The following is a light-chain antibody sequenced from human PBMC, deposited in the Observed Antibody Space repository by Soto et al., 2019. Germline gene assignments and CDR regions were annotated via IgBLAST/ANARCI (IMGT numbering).Light chain of an antibody. CDR1: ESLVDSAGNTY. V-gene: IGKV2-24*01. Sequence: DIVMTQSPLSSPVTLGQPASISCRSSESLVDSAGNTYLGWLQQRPGQSPRLLIYEISNRFSGVPDRFSGSGAGTDFTLKISRVEAEDVGVYYCMQATPLPRTFGQGTKVELK. J-gene: IGKJ1*01. CDR3: MQATPLPRT. CDR2: EIS.